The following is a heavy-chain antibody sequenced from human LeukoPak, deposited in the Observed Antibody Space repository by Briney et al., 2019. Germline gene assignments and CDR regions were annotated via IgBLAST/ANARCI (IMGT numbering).Heavy chain of an antibody. Sequence: PSETLSLTCTVSGGSISSGSYYWSWIRQPAGKGLEWIGRIYTSGSTNYNPSLKSRVTISVDTSKNQFSVKLSSVTAADTAVYYCAREKSDYYYYYMDVWGKGTTVTVSS. CDR3: AREKSDYYYYYMDV. V-gene: IGHV4-61*02. J-gene: IGHJ6*03. CDR2: IYTSGST. CDR1: GGSISSGSYY.